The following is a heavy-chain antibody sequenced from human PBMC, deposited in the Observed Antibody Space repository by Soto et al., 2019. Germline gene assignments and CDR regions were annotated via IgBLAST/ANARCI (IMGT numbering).Heavy chain of an antibody. CDR2: IYDSGST. Sequence: QVQLQESGPGLVKASGTLSLTCAVSGGSMSRSNWWSWVRQPPGKGLEWIGEIYDSGSTSYNPSLKNRVTISIDKSKNQFFLNLNSVTAADTATYYCARGWGTMTKPGVAFDPWGQGTLVTVSS. D-gene: IGHD4-17*01. J-gene: IGHJ5*02. CDR3: ARGWGTMTKPGVAFDP. CDR1: GGSMSRSNW. V-gene: IGHV4-4*02.